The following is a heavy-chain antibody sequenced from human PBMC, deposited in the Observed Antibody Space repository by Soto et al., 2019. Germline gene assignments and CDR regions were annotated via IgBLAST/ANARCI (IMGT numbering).Heavy chain of an antibody. V-gene: IGHV1-69*13. CDR2: IIPIFGTA. J-gene: IGHJ4*02. Sequence: SVKVSCKASGGTFSSYAISWVRQAPGQGLEWMGGIIPIFGTANYAQKFQGRVTITADESTSTAYMELSSLRSEDTAVYYCATVIVSTIPLDYWGQGTLVTVSS. CDR3: ATVIVSTIPLDY. D-gene: IGHD5-12*01. CDR1: GGTFSSYA.